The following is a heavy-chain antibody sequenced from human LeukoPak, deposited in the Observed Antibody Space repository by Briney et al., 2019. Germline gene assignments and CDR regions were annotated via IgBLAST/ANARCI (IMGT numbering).Heavy chain of an antibody. CDR1: GGSISSYY. CDR3: ARHPRVVGSSWYYFDY. D-gene: IGHD6-13*01. V-gene: IGHV4-59*08. CDR2: IYYSGST. J-gene: IGHJ4*02. Sequence: SETLSLTCTVSGGSISSYYWSWIRQPPGKGLEWIGHIYYSGSTNYNPSLKSRVTISVDTSKNQFSLKLSSVTAADTAVYYCARHPRVVGSSWYYFDYWGQGTLVTVSS.